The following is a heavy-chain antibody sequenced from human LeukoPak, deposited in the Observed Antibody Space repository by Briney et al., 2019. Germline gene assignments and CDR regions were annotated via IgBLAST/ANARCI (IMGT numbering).Heavy chain of an antibody. CDR3: ARFVTGDGAFDI. J-gene: IGHJ3*02. CDR2: IYYSGNT. Sequence: SETLSLTCTVSGGSSSSSSYYWGWIRQPPGKGLEWIGSIYYSGNTYYNPSLRGRVTISVDTSKNQFSLKLSSVTAADTAVYYCARFVTGDGAFDIWGQGTMVTVSS. V-gene: IGHV4-39*01. D-gene: IGHD7-27*01. CDR1: GGSSSSSSYY.